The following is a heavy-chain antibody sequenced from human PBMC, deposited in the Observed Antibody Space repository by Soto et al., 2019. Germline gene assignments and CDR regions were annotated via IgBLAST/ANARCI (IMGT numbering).Heavy chain of an antibody. V-gene: IGHV3-74*01. J-gene: IGHJ4*02. CDR3: ARAVDYMIPTAY. CDR1: GFTFSSYW. Sequence: EVLLVESGGGLVQPGGSLRLSCAASGFTFSSYWMYWVRQAPGKGRVWLSRINGDGSYTCYADSVKGRFSISRDNAKNPLYLQMHSLRAEDTALYFAARAVDYMIPTAYWCQGTLVTVSS. D-gene: IGHD3-22*01. CDR2: INGDGSYT.